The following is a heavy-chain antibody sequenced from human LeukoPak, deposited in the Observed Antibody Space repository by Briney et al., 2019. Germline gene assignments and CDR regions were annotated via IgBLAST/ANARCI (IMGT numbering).Heavy chain of an antibody. CDR3: ARDDNYYDDTSYSSGFDY. D-gene: IGHD3-22*01. V-gene: IGHV3-74*01. J-gene: IGHJ4*01. Sequence: PGGSLRLSCAASGFPLSGFWMHWVRQVPGKELVWVALIRIDGNTNVADSVKGRFTISRDTAKNTLYLQMNSLRAEDSAIYYCARDDNYYDDTSYSSGFDYWGHGTLVTVSS. CDR2: IRIDGNT. CDR1: GFPLSGFW.